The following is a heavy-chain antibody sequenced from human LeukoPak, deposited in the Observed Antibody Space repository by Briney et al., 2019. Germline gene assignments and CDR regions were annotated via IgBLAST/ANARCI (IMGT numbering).Heavy chain of an antibody. J-gene: IGHJ4*02. Sequence: GGSLRLSCAASGFTFSDYNMRWIRQAPGKGLEWVSSISRSGSTKYYADSVKGRFTISRDNAKNSLFLQMNSLRAEDTAVYYCARENYGSGSYCFDYWGQGTLVTVSS. V-gene: IGHV3-11*04. D-gene: IGHD3-10*01. CDR1: GFTFSDYN. CDR2: ISRSGSTK. CDR3: ARENYGSGSYCFDY.